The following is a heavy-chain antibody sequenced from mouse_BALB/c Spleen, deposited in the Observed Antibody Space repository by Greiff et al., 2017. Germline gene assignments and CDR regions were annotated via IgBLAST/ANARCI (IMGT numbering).Heavy chain of an antibody. CDR3: ARWTYYGSSHYAMDY. J-gene: IGHJ4*01. CDR1: GYTFSSYW. Sequence: VQLQESGAELMKPGASVKISCKATGYTFSSYWIEWVKQRPGHGLEWIGEILPGSGSTNYNEKFKGKATFTADTSSNTAYMQLSSLTSEDSAVYYCARWTYYGSSHYAMDYWGQGTSVTVSS. V-gene: IGHV1-9*01. D-gene: IGHD1-1*01. CDR2: ILPGSGST.